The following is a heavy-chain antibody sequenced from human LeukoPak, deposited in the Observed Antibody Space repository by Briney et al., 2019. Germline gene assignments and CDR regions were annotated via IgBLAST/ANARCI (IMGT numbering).Heavy chain of an antibody. V-gene: IGHV3-23*01. CDR2: ISGSGGST. CDR1: GFTFSSYE. Sequence: GGSLRLSCAASGFTFSSYEMNWVRQAPGKGLEWVSAISGSGGSTYYADSVKGRFTISRDNSKNTLYLQMNSLRAEDTAVYYCAKGSRIAAAANWFDPWGQGTLVTVSS. CDR3: AKGSRIAAAANWFDP. D-gene: IGHD6-13*01. J-gene: IGHJ5*02.